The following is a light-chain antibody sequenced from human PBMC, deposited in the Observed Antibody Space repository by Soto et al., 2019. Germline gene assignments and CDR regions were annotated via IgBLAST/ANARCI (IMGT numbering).Light chain of an antibody. CDR3: PSRT. CDR1: QSVNNY. J-gene: IGKJ3*01. V-gene: IGKV3-11*01. CDR2: DAS. Sequence: EIVLTQSPATLSLSPGERATLSCRASQSVNNYLACYQQKPGQAPRLLISDASNRATGIPARFSGSWSGTVCTLTIGSLEPEHYSVYYCPSRTFGPGTNVDIK.